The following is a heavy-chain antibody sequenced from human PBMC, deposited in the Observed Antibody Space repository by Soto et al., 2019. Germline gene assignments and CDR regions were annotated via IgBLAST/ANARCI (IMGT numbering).Heavy chain of an antibody. Sequence: KPSETLSLTCAVYVGSFSGYYWSWIRQPPGKGLEWIGEINHSGSTNYNPSLKSRVTISVDTSKNQFSLKLSSVTAADTAVYYCARGPRPYDSSGYYAPPRTFFDYWGQGTLVTVSS. D-gene: IGHD3-22*01. J-gene: IGHJ4*02. CDR2: INHSGST. CDR3: ARGPRPYDSSGYYAPPRTFFDY. CDR1: VGSFSGYY. V-gene: IGHV4-34*01.